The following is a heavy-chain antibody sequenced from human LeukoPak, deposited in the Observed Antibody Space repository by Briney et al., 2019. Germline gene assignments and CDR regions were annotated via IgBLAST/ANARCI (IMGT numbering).Heavy chain of an antibody. V-gene: IGHV3-7*01. CDR2: IKQDGSEK. CDR1: GFTFSDYW. J-gene: IGHJ4*02. Sequence: PGGSLRLSCAASGFTFSDYWMSWVRQAPGKGLEWVANIKQDGSEKYYVDSVKGRFTISRDNAKNSLYLQMNSLRAEDTAVYYCARELLGHGYNSGDFDYWGQGTLVTVSS. D-gene: IGHD5-24*01. CDR3: ARELLGHGYNSGDFDY.